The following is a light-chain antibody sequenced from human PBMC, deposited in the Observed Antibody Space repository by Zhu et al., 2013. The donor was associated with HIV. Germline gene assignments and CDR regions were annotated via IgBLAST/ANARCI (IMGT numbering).Light chain of an antibody. V-gene: IGLV3-21*04. CDR1: TIGVKT. CDR3: QVWDRSTNHVV. Sequence: SYVLTQSPSVSVAPGETARITCEEFTIGVKTVKWYRQRAGQAPVLVIYDDRERPSGIPDRFSGSNFGSTATLTISRVEAGDEADYYCQVWDRSTNHVVFGGGTKVTVL. J-gene: IGLJ2*01. CDR2: DDR.